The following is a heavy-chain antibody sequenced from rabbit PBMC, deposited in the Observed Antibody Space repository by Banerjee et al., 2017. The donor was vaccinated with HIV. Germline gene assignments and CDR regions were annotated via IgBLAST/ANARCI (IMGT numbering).Heavy chain of an antibody. Sequence: QSLEESGGDLVKPGASLTLTCTASGFSFSSSYWMSWVRQAPGKGLEWIGYMHTGSGITYYASWAKGRFTITRSTSLNTVTLQLNSLTAADTATYFCARHIDGDPTRLDLWGPGTLVTVS. D-gene: IGHD1-1*01. J-gene: IGHJ3*01. CDR3: ARHIDGDPTRLDL. V-gene: IGHV1S40*01. CDR2: MHTGSGIT. CDR1: GFSFSSSYW.